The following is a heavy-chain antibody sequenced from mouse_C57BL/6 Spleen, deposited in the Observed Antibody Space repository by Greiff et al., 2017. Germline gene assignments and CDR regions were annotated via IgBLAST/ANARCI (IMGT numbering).Heavy chain of an antibody. V-gene: IGHV1-55*01. CDR2: IYPGSGST. CDR3: AREKDYGMDY. CDR1: GYTFTSYW. J-gene: IGHJ4*01. Sequence: QVQLQQPGAELVQPGASVKMSCKASGYTFTSYWITWVKQRPGQGLEWIGDIYPGSGSTNYNEKVKSKATLTVDTSSSTDYMQLSSLTSEDSAGYYCAREKDYGMDYWGQGTAVTVSS.